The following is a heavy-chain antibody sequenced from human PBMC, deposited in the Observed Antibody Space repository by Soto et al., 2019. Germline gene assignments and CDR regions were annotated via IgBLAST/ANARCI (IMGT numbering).Heavy chain of an antibody. CDR3: ARAGYCSGGTCFHGNCDY. Sequence: QVQLVQSGAEVKRPGASVKVSCKASGYTFTTYYMHWVRQAPGQGLEWLGIINPNGGSTTYAQKCQGRVTMTRGTSTSTVYLELSSLRSEDTAVYYCARAGYCSGGTCFHGNCDYWGQGTLVTVSA. J-gene: IGHJ4*02. V-gene: IGHV1-46*01. CDR2: INPNGGST. D-gene: IGHD2-15*01. CDR1: GYTFTTYY.